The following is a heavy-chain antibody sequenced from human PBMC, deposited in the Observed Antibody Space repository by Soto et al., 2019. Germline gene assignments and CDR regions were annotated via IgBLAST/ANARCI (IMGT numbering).Heavy chain of an antibody. Sequence: EVQLVESGGGLVQWGGSLKLSCAACGFTFSGYSVNWVRQAPGKGLEWVSYISSGSKTIYYAEAVKGRFTVSRDNARNSQYLQMNSLRDEDTAVYYCAREDILGVRSFDYWGQGTLVTVSS. CDR3: AREDILGVRSFDY. J-gene: IGHJ4*02. V-gene: IGHV3-48*02. D-gene: IGHD3-9*01. CDR2: ISSGSKTI. CDR1: GFTFSGYS.